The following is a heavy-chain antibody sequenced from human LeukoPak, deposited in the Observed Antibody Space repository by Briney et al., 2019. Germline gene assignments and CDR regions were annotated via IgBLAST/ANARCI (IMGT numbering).Heavy chain of an antibody. CDR1: GFTFSNYA. D-gene: IGHD3-22*01. J-gene: IGHJ5*02. V-gene: IGHV3-30-3*02. Sequence: GGSLRLSCAASGFTFSNYAMHWVRQAPGKGLEWVAVISYDGSNKYYADSVKGRFTISRDNSRNTLYLQMNSLRAEDTAVYYCAKNYYDSSGPPNWFDPWGQGTLVTVSS. CDR2: ISYDGSNK. CDR3: AKNYYDSSGPPNWFDP.